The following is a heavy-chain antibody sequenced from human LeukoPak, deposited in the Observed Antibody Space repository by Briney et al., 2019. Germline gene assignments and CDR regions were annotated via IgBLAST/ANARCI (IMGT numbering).Heavy chain of an antibody. J-gene: IGHJ3*02. V-gene: IGHV3-66*01. CDR1: GFTVSSNY. CDR2: IYSGGTR. Sequence: PGGSLRLSCAASGFTVSSNYMSWVRQAPGKGLEWVSVIYSGGTRYYADSVKGRFTISRDNSKKTLYLQMTSLRAEDTAVYYCARENGDDAFDIWGQGTMVTVSS. CDR3: ARENGDDAFDI. D-gene: IGHD7-27*01.